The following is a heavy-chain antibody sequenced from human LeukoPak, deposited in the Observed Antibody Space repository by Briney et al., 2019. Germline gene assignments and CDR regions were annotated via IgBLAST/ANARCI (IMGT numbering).Heavy chain of an antibody. J-gene: IGHJ4*02. V-gene: IGHV4-34*01. CDR2: INHSGST. Sequence: SETLSLTCAVYGGSFSGYYWSWIRQPPGKGLEWIGEINHSGSTNYNPSLKSRVTISVDTSKNQFSLKLSSVTAADTAVYYCARGSILEWFWWGQGTLVTVSS. D-gene: IGHD3-3*01. CDR1: GGSFSGYY. CDR3: ARGSILEWFW.